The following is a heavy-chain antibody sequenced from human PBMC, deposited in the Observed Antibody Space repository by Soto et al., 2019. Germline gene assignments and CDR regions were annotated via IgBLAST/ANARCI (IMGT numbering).Heavy chain of an antibody. CDR2: INYTGST. CDR1: RGSVISDSNAY. V-gene: IGHV4-39*07. D-gene: IGHD3-16*01. Sequence: SETLSLTCSLSRGSVISDSNAYWGWIRQAPGKGLQWIGEINYTGSTNYNPFLKSRVTISVDTSKHQFSLKLSSVTAADTAVYYCAWGSYLGFDYYYMDVWGKGTTVTVSS. J-gene: IGHJ6*03. CDR3: AWGSYLGFDYYYMDV.